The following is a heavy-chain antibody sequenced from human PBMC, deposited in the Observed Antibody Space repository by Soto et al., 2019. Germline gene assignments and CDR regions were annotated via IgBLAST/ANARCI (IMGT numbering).Heavy chain of an antibody. V-gene: IGHV3-30*18. D-gene: IGHD1-26*01. Sequence: PGVSLRLSCVASGFSFRDYGMHWVRQAPGKGLEWVAGISHHGLKEHYADSVKSRFTISRDNSKKTVYLQLNSLRGDDTALYYCAKDCVGGSNKYYFEYCRRGTLVTVAS. CDR1: GFSFRDYG. CDR3: AKDCVGGSNKYYFEY. J-gene: IGHJ4*02. CDR2: ISHHGLKE.